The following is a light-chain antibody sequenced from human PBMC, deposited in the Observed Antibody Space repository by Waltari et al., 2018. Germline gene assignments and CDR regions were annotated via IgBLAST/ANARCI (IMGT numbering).Light chain of an antibody. J-gene: IGKJ4*01. CDR3: QQYYSTPLT. CDR1: QSVLYSSNNKNY. Sequence: DIVMTQSPDSPAVPLGERATIHCKSSQSVLYSSNNKNYLAWYQQKPGQPPKLLIYWASTRESGVPDRFSGSGSGTDFTLTISSLQAEDVAVYYCQQYYSTPLTFGGGTKVEIK. V-gene: IGKV4-1*01. CDR2: WAS.